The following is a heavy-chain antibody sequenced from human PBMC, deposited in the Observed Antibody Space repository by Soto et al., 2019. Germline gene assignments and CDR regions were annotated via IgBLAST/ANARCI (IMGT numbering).Heavy chain of an antibody. CDR3: ACLHHANGCDVHDP. D-gene: IGHD3-16*01. V-gene: IGHV1-3*01. CDR1: GYTFTSYA. J-gene: IGHJ5*02. CDR2: INAGNGNT. Sequence: ASVKVSCKASGYTFTSYAMHWVRQAPGQRLEWMGWINAGNGNTKYSQKFQGRVTITRDTSASTAYMELSSLRSEDTAVYYCACLHHANGCDVHDPPGQGTLDTVSS.